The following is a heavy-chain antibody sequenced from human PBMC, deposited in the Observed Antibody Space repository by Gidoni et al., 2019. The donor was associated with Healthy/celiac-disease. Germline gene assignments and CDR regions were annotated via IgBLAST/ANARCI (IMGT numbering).Heavy chain of an antibody. CDR2: ISGSGGST. J-gene: IGHJ4*02. Sequence: ELQLLESGGGLVQPGGSLRLSCAASGFNFSSYAMSWVRQARGKGLEWVSAISGSGGSTYYADSVKGRFTISRDNSKNTLYLQMNSLRAEDTAVYYCAKDREVTTLSSLDYWGQGTLVTVSS. V-gene: IGHV3-23*01. D-gene: IGHD4-17*01. CDR3: AKDREVTTLSSLDY. CDR1: GFNFSSYA.